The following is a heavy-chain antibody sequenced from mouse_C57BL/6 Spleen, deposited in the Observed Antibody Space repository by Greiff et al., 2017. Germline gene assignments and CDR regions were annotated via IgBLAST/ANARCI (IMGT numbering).Heavy chain of an antibody. CDR3: ARSENYDRGAWFSY. D-gene: IGHD2-4*01. Sequence: VKLQQPGAELVKPGASVKMSCKASGYTFNSYWITWVKQRPGQGLEWIGDIYPGSGSTNYNEKFKGKATLTGDTSSSTAYMQLSSMTSEDSAVYYSARSENYDRGAWFSYWGQGTLVTVSA. CDR1: GYTFNSYW. CDR2: IYPGSGST. J-gene: IGHJ3*01. V-gene: IGHV1-55*01.